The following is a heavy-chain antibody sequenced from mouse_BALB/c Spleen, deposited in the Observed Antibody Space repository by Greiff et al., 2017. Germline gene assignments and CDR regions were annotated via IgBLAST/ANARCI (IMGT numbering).Heavy chain of an antibody. CDR2: ISYDGSN. CDR1: DYSITSGYY. Sequence: VQLKESGPGLVKPSQSLSLTCSVTDYSITSGYYWNWIRQFPGNKLEWMGYISYDGSNNYNPSLKNRISITRDTSKNQFFLKLNSVTTEDTATYYCATYDYDGPSLAMDYWGQGTSVTVSS. D-gene: IGHD2-4*01. CDR3: ATYDYDGPSLAMDY. J-gene: IGHJ4*01. V-gene: IGHV3-6*02.